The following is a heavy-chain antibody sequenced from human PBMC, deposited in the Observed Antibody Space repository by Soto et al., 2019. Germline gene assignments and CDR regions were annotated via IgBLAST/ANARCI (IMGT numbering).Heavy chain of an antibody. J-gene: IGHJ6*02. CDR2: IWYDGSNK. V-gene: IGHV3-33*01. Sequence: QVQLVESGGGVVQPGRSLRLSCAASGFTFSSYGMHWVRQAPGKGLEWVAVIWYDGSNKYYADSVKGRFTISRDNSKNTLYLQMNSLRAEDTAVYYCARELGSSWDYYYGMDVWGQGTTVTVSS. CDR1: GFTFSSYG. CDR3: ARELGSSWDYYYGMDV. D-gene: IGHD6-6*01.